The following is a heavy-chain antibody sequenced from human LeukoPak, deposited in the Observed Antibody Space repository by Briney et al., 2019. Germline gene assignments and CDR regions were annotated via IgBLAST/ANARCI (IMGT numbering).Heavy chain of an antibody. J-gene: IGHJ4*02. D-gene: IGHD3-10*01. Sequence: GGSLRLSCTASGLTFSKAWMTWVRQAPGKGLEWVSAISGSGGSTYYADSVKGRFTISRDNSKNTLYLQMNSLRAEDTAVYYCAKRRVLWFGELFSDFDYWGQGTLVTVSS. CDR3: AKRRVLWFGELFSDFDY. CDR2: ISGSGGST. V-gene: IGHV3-23*01. CDR1: GLTFSKAW.